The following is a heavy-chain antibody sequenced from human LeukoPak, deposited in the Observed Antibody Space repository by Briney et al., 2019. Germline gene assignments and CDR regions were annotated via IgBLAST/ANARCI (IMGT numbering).Heavy chain of an antibody. CDR1: GYTFTDSY. V-gene: IGHV1-2*02. CDR3: APSGSYYEFDY. J-gene: IGHJ4*02. Sequence: ASVKVSCKASGYTFTDSYMHWVRQAPGQGLEWMGWVNPNSGGTNYAQKFQGRVTMTSDTSISTAYMELSSLRSDDTALYYCAPSGSYYEFDYWGQGTLVTVSS. CDR2: VNPNSGGT. D-gene: IGHD1-26*01.